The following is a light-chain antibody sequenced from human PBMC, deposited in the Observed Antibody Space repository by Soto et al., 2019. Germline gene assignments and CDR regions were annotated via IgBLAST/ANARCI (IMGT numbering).Light chain of an antibody. CDR2: DLI. J-gene: IGLJ1*01. V-gene: IGLV2-14*03. CDR1: SSDVGGYNY. CDR3: ASYTSSSTRV. Sequence: QSALTQPASVSGSPGQSITISCTGTSSDVGGYNYVSWYQHHPGKAPKLMIYDLINRPSGVSNRFSGSKSGNTASLTISGLQADDEADYYCASYTSSSTRVFGTGTKVTVL.